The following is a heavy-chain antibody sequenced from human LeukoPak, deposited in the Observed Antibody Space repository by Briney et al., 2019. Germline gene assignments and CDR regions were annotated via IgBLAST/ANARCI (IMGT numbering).Heavy chain of an antibody. J-gene: IGHJ1*01. CDR3: ARGSYDSSDFEYFQH. CDR1: GYTFTGYY. Sequence: GASVKVSCKASGYTFTGYYIHWVRQAPGQSLEWMGWINPDSGDTNYAQRFQGRATMTRDTSISTAYMETRRLTYDDTAVYYCARGSYDSSDFEYFQHWGQGTLVTVSS. CDR2: INPDSGDT. V-gene: IGHV1-2*02. D-gene: IGHD3-22*01.